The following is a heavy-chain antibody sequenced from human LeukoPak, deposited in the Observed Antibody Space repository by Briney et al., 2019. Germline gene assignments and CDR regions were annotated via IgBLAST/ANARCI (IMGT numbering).Heavy chain of an antibody. J-gene: IGHJ6*02. D-gene: IGHD6-19*01. CDR3: AKVDSRGYYYYYYGMDV. V-gene: IGHV3-30*18. CDR1: GFTFSSYG. CDR2: ISYDGSNK. Sequence: PGGSLRLSCAASGFTFSSYGMHWVRQAPGKGLEWVAVISYDGSNKYYADSVKGRFTISRDNSKNTLYLQMNSLRAEDTAVYYCAKVDSRGYYYYYYGMDVWGQGTTVTVSS.